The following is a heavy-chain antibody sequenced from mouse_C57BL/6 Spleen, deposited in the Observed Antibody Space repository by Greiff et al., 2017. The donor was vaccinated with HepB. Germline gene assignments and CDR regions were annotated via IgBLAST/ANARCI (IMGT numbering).Heavy chain of an antibody. D-gene: IGHD2-5*01. V-gene: IGHV1-5*01. CDR3: TRPLYSNQPTWYFDV. CDR2: IYPGNSDT. J-gene: IGHJ1*03. CDR1: GYTFTSYW. Sequence: EVKLVESGTVLARPGASVKMSCKTSGYTFTSYWMHWVKQRPGQGLEWIGAIYPGNSDTSYNQKFKGKAKLTAVTSASTAYMELSSLTNEDSAVYYCTRPLYSNQPTWYFDVWGTGTTVTVSS.